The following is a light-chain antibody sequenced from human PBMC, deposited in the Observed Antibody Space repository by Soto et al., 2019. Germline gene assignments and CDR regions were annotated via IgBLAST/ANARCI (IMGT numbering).Light chain of an antibody. Sequence: QSVLTQPRSVSGSPGQSVSISCTGTDNDVGAYDYVSWHQQHPGKAPKLLIFDVSKRPSGVPDRFSGSKSGNTASLTISGLQAADEADYYCCSYGVTYTWVFGGGTQLTVL. CDR2: DVS. CDR1: DNDVGAYDY. J-gene: IGLJ3*02. V-gene: IGLV2-11*01. CDR3: CSYGVTYTWV.